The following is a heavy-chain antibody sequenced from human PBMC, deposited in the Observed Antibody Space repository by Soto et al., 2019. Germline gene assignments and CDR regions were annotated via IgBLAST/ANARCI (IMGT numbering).Heavy chain of an antibody. CDR3: ARAHVAARPGYLYFDY. J-gene: IGHJ4*02. Sequence: SETLSLTCTVSGGSISSYYWSWIRQPPGKGLEWIGYIYYSGSTNYNPSLKSRVTISVDTSKNQFSLKLSSVTAADTAVYYCARAHVAARPGYLYFDYWGQGTLVTVSS. CDR1: GGSISSYY. D-gene: IGHD6-6*01. CDR2: IYYSGST. V-gene: IGHV4-59*01.